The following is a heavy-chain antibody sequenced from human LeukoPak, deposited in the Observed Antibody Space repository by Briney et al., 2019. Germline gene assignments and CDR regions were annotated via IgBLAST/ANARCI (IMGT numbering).Heavy chain of an antibody. V-gene: IGHV1-2*02. Sequence: ASVKVSCKASGYTFSGYYIHWVRQAPGQGLEWMGWINPNSGGTNYAQKFQGRVTMTRDTSISTAYMELSRLRSDDTAVYYCAREDIIAAAGLDYWGQGTLVTVSS. CDR1: GYTFSGYY. D-gene: IGHD6-13*01. CDR2: INPNSGGT. CDR3: AREDIIAAAGLDY. J-gene: IGHJ4*02.